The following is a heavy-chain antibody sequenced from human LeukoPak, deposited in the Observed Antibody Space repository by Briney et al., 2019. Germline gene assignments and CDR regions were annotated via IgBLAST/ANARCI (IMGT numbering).Heavy chain of an antibody. CDR2: INSDGSST. Sequence: GGSLRLSCAASGFTFSSYWMHWVRQAPGKGLVWVSRINSDGSSTSYADSVKGRFTISRDNAKSTLYLQMNSLRAEDTAVYYCAREIVEMAPEAAFDIWGQGTMVTVSS. J-gene: IGHJ3*02. V-gene: IGHV3-74*01. D-gene: IGHD5-24*01. CDR1: GFTFSSYW. CDR3: AREIVEMAPEAAFDI.